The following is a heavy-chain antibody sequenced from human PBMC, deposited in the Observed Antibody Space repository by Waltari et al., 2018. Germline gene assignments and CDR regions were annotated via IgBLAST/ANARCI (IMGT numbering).Heavy chain of an antibody. CDR2: SDPEDGAT. V-gene: IGHV1-24*01. Sequence: QVQLVQSGAEVKKPGATVKVSCKVSGYTLTELSMHWVRQAPGKGLEWMGGSDPEDGATIYAQKFQGRVTMTEDTSADTAYMELSGLKSEDTAVYYCATEPPYNTSSGYWYFDLWGRGTLVTVFS. J-gene: IGHJ2*01. D-gene: IGHD2-2*01. CDR3: ATEPPYNTSSGYWYFDL. CDR1: GYTLTELS.